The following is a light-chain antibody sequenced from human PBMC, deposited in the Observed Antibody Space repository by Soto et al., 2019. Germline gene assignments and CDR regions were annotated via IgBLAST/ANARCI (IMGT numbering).Light chain of an antibody. V-gene: IGKV1-33*01. CDR1: QDVSNY. J-gene: IGKJ3*01. Sequence: DIQVTQSPSSLSASVGDRVTITCQASQDVSNYLNWYQQKPGKAPKLLIYDASNLEAGVPSRFSGSGSWTDFTLTISSLQPEDIATYYCHSYDNVLFTFGPGTKVDIK. CDR3: HSYDNVLFT. CDR2: DAS.